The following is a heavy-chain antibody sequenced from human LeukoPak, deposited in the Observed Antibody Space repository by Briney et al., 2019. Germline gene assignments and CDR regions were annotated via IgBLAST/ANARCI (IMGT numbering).Heavy chain of an antibody. J-gene: IGHJ4*02. Sequence: GGSLRLSCAASGFTFSSYGMSWVRQAPGKGLEWVSAISGSGGSTYYADSVKGRFTISRDNSKNTLYLQMNSLRAEDTAVYYCANWRADSSSWYSNFDYWGQGTLVTVSS. CDR2: ISGSGGST. V-gene: IGHV3-23*01. D-gene: IGHD6-13*01. CDR3: ANWRADSSSWYSNFDY. CDR1: GFTFSSYG.